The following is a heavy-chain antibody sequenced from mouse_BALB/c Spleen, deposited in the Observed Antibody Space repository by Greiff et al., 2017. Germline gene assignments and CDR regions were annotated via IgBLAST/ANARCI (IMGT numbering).Heavy chain of an antibody. CDR3: NENGNFAMDY. Sequence: EVKLMESGAELVRSGASVKLSCTASGFNIKDYYMHWVKQRPEQGLEWIGWIDPENGDTEYAPKFQGKATMTADTSSNTAYLQLSSLTSEDTAVYYCNENGNFAMDYWGQGTSVTVSS. D-gene: IGHD2-1*01. J-gene: IGHJ4*01. CDR2: IDPENGDT. V-gene: IGHV14-4*02. CDR1: GFNIKDYY.